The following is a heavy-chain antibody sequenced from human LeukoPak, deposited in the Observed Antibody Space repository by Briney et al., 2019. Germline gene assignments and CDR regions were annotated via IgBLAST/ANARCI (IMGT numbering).Heavy chain of an antibody. CDR3: ARGVAPAGRRPDP. Sequence: ASVKVSCKTSGYSFTGYYIHWVRQAPGQGFEWLGWINPNSGGTNYAQMFQDSVSMTRDTSINTAYMELSSLRLDDTAVYYCARGVAPAGRRPDPWGQGTLITVSS. V-gene: IGHV1-2*02. D-gene: IGHD2-15*01. CDR2: INPNSGGT. CDR1: GYSFTGYY. J-gene: IGHJ5*02.